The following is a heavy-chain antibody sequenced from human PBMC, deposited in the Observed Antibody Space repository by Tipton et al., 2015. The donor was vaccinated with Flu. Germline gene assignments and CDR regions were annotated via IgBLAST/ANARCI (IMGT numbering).Heavy chain of an antibody. CDR1: GFTFSSYS. V-gene: IGHV3-21*01. CDR3: ARGKDCSSTSCYQGRDAFDI. J-gene: IGHJ3*02. D-gene: IGHD2-2*01. Sequence: SLRLSCAASGFTFSSYSMNWVRQAPGKGLEWVSSISSSSSYIYYADSVKGRFTIARDNAKNSLYLQMNSLRAEDMAVYYCARGKDCSSTSCYQGRDAFDIWGQGTMVTVSS. CDR2: ISSSSSYI.